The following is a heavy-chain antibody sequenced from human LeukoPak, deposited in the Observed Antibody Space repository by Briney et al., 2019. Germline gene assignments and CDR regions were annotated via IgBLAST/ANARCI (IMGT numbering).Heavy chain of an antibody. D-gene: IGHD2-15*01. J-gene: IGHJ6*02. CDR1: GFTFSTYA. CDR2: ISGSGGST. CDR3: AKITGQVVAPTMGSYYYYGMDV. Sequence: GSLRLSCAASGFTFSTYAMSWVRQAPGKGLEWVSGISGSGGSTYYADSVKGRFTISRDNSKNTLYLQMNSLRAEDTAVYYCAKITGQVVAPTMGSYYYYGMDVWGQGTTVAVSS. V-gene: IGHV3-23*01.